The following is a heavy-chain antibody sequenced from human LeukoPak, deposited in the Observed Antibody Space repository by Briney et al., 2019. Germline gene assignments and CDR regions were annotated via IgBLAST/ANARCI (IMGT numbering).Heavy chain of an antibody. CDR3: ARDYNRGIPSSGWFDP. Sequence: GGSLRLSCAASGFTFSSYAMHWVRQAPAKGLERVAVISYDGSNKYYADSVKGRFTISRDNSKNTLYLQMNSLRAEDTAVYYCARDYNRGIPSSGWFDPWGQGTLVTVSP. J-gene: IGHJ5*02. D-gene: IGHD1-14*01. CDR1: GFTFSSYA. CDR2: ISYDGSNK. V-gene: IGHV3-30*17.